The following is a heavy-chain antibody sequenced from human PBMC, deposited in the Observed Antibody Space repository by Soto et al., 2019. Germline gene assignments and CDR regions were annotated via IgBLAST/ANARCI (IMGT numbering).Heavy chain of an antibody. CDR3: ARSSSDWPYYYGMDV. CDR2: IFSNDEK. Sequence: QVTLKESGPVLVKPTETLTLTCTVSGFSLSNARMGVSWIRQPPGNALEWLAHIFSNDEKSYSTSLKSRLTISKDTSKSQVVLTMTNMDPVDTATYYCARSSSDWPYYYGMDVWGQGTTVTVSS. CDR1: GFSLSNARMG. D-gene: IGHD6-19*01. V-gene: IGHV2-26*01. J-gene: IGHJ6*02.